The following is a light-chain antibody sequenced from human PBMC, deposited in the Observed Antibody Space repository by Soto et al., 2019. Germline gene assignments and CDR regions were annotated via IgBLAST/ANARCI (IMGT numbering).Light chain of an antibody. Sequence: YELTQPPSVSVSPGQTARITCSGDELPKEYAYWYQQKPGQAPLLVIYKDTERPSGIPERFSASSSGTTVTLTISGVQAEDEGDYYCLSADSSRLYVFGTGTKVAVL. CDR3: LSADSSRLYV. CDR2: KDT. V-gene: IGLV3-25*02. J-gene: IGLJ1*01. CDR1: ELPKEY.